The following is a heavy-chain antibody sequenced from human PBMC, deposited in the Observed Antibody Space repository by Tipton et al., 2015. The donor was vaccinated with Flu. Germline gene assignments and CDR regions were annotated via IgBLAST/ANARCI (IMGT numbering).Heavy chain of an antibody. Sequence: QLVQSGAEVKKPGESLKISCQGSGYSLTNHWIAWVRQMPGKGLEWMGVIYPGDSDKKYNPAFQGQVTISADTSIGTVYLQWSSLKSSDSAMYYCARTRREDWYFDLWGGGTLVTVSS. J-gene: IGHJ2*01. V-gene: IGHV5-51*01. CDR2: IYPGDSDK. CDR3: ARTRREDWYFDL. CDR1: GYSLTNHW.